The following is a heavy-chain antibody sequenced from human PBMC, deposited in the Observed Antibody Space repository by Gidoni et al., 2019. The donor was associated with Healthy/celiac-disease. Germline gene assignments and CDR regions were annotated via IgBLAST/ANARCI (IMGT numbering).Heavy chain of an antibody. J-gene: IGHJ4*02. CDR2: IIPILGIA. D-gene: IGHD3-10*01. Sequence: QVQLVQSGAEVRKPGSSVKVSCKASGGTFSSYTISWVRQAPGQGLEWMGRIIPILGIANYAQKFQGRVTNTADKSTSTAYMELSSLRSEDTAVYYCARDVDYGSGSYYSDYWGQGTLVTVSS. CDR3: ARDVDYGSGSYYSDY. CDR1: GGTFSSYT. V-gene: IGHV1-69*08.